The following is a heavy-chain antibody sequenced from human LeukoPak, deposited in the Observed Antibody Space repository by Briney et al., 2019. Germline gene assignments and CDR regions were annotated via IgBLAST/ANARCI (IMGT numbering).Heavy chain of an antibody. V-gene: IGHV3-7*03. CDR1: GFTFSSYW. CDR3: AKRPYTNTGGWFDP. D-gene: IGHD1-14*01. J-gene: IGHJ5*02. Sequence: GGSLRLSCAASGFTFSSYWMNWARQAPGKGLEWVASINHNGNVNYYVDSVKGRFTISRDNAKNSLYLQMSNLRAEDTAVYYCAKRPYTNTGGWFDPWGQGTLVTVSS. CDR2: INHNGNVN.